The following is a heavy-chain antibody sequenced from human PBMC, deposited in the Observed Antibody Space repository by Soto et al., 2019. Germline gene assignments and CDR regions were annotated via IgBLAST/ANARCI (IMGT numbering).Heavy chain of an antibody. V-gene: IGHV3-74*03. CDR2: LSSDGFGA. CDR3: ARDLGGPDY. D-gene: IGHD3-16*01. CDR1: GFSLIPYW. Sequence: PWGSLRLSCAASGFSLIPYWIHLVRQFPVRGLEWVARLSSDGFGAAYADSVKGRFFISRDIARNTLSLQMNSLRADDTAVYYCARDLGGPDYWGRGTSVTVSS. J-gene: IGHJ4*02.